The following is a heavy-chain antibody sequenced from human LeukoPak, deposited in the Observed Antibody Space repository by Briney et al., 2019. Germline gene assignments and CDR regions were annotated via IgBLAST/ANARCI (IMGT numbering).Heavy chain of an antibody. CDR1: GGSFSGYY. J-gene: IGHJ4*02. CDR3: ARVVRGYSYGYLYYFDY. CDR2: INHSGST. Sequence: PSETLSLTCAVYGGSFSGYYWSWIRQSPGKGLEWIGEINHSGSTNYNPSLKSRVTISVDTSKNQFSLKLSSVTAADTAVYYCARVVRGYSYGYLYYFDYWGQGTLVTVSS. D-gene: IGHD5-18*01. V-gene: IGHV4-34*01.